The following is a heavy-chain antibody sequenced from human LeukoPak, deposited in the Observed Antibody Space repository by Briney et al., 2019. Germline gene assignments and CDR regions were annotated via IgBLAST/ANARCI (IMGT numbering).Heavy chain of an antibody. CDR1: GYTFTGYY. CDR3: ARDSGSLDYFDY. J-gene: IGHJ4*02. V-gene: IGHV1-2*02. CDR2: INPNSGGT. Sequence: GASVKVSFKASGYTFTGYYMHWVRQAPGQGLELMGWINPNSGGTNYAQKFQGRVTMTRDTSISTAYMELSRLRSDDTAVYYCARDSGSLDYFDYWGQGTLVTVSS. D-gene: IGHD1-26*01.